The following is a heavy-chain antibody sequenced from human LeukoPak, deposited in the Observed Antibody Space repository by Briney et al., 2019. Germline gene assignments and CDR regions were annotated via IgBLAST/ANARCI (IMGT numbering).Heavy chain of an antibody. CDR1: GFTFSSYS. CDR2: ISSSSSYI. CDR3: ARGRYDVGAFDI. Sequence: GGSLRLSCAASGFTFSSYSMNWVRQAPGKGLEWVSSISSSSSYIYYADSVKGRFTISRDNAKNSLFLQMNSLRAADMAVYYCARGRYDVGAFDIWGQGTMVTVSS. J-gene: IGHJ3*02. V-gene: IGHV3-21*01. D-gene: IGHD3-16*01.